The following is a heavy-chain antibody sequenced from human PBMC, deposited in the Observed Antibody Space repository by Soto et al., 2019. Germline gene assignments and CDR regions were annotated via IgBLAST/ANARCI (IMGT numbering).Heavy chain of an antibody. Sequence: PSQTLSLTCAISGDSVSSNSAAWNWIRQSPSRGLEWLGRTYYRSKWYNDYAVSVKSRITINPDTSKNQFSLQLNSVTPEDTAVYYCARATTEYSSPYDAFDIWGQGTMVTVSS. CDR2: TYYRSKWYN. V-gene: IGHV6-1*01. J-gene: IGHJ3*02. CDR3: ARATTEYSSPYDAFDI. CDR1: GDSVSSNSAA. D-gene: IGHD6-6*01.